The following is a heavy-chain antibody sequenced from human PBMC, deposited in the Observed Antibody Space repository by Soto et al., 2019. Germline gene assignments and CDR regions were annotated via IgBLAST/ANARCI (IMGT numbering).Heavy chain of an antibody. J-gene: IGHJ4*02. CDR3: ARDMCGGDCWMD. V-gene: IGHV1-69*13. D-gene: IGHD2-21*02. CDR2: IIPIFGTA. CDR1: GGTFSSYA. Sequence: ASVKVSCKASGGTFSSYAISWVRQAPGQGLEWMGGIIPIFGTANYAQKFQGRVTITADESTSTAYMELSSLRSEDTAVYYCARDMCGGDCWMDWGQGTLVTVSS.